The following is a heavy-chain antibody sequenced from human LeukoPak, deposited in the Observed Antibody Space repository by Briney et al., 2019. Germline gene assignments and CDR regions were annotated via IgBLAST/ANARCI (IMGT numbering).Heavy chain of an antibody. J-gene: IGHJ1*01. V-gene: IGHV4-4*02. CDR2: IYHSGST. D-gene: IGHD3-22*01. CDR3: ARERVYYDGSGYKTAEYFQH. Sequence: TSETLSLTCAVSGGSISSSNWWSWVRQPPGKGLEWIGEIYHSGSTNYNPSLKSRVTISVDKSKNQFPLKLSSVTAADTAVYYCARERVYYDGSGYKTAEYFQHWGQGTLVTVSS. CDR1: GGSISSSNW.